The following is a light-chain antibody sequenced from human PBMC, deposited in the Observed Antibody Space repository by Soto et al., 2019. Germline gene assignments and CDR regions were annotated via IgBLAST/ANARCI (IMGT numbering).Light chain of an antibody. J-gene: IGLJ3*02. Sequence: QSVLTQPPSASGSPGQSVTISCTGTSSDVGGYNFVSWYQQHPGKAPKLMIYEVTKRPSGVPDRFSGSKSGSTASLTVSGLQAEDEADYYCSSYAGSNDWVFGGGTKLTVL. CDR2: EVT. V-gene: IGLV2-8*01. CDR1: SSDVGGYNF. CDR3: SSYAGSNDWV.